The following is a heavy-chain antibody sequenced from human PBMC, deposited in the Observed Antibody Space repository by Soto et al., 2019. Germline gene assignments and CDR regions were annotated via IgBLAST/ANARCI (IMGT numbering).Heavy chain of an antibody. CDR3: ARVHSSGWYGPLDY. D-gene: IGHD6-19*01. CDR1: GFTFSSYA. J-gene: IGHJ4*02. Sequence: PGGSLRLSCAASGFTFSSYAMHWVRQAPGKGLEWVAGISYDGSNKYYADSVKGRFTISRDNSKNTLDLQVNSLRAEDTAVYYCARVHSSGWYGPLDYWGQGTLVTVSS. CDR2: ISYDGSNK. V-gene: IGHV3-30*04.